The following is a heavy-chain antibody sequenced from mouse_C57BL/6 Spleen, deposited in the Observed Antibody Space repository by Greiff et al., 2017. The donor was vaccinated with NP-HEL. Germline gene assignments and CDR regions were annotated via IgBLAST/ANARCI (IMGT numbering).Heavy chain of an antibody. V-gene: IGHV1-53*01. J-gene: IGHJ2*01. CDR3: ALITTVVGCFDY. D-gene: IGHD1-1*01. CDR1: GYTFTSYW. Sequence: QVQLQQPGTELVKPGASVKLSCKASGYTFTSYWMHWVKQRPGQGLEWIGNINPSNGGTNYNEKFKSKATLTLDKSSSTAYMQLSSLTSEDSAVYYCALITTVVGCFDYWGQGTTLTVSS. CDR2: INPSNGGT.